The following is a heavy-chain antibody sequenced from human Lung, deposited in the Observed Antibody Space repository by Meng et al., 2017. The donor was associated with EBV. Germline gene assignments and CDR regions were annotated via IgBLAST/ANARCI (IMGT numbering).Heavy chain of an antibody. J-gene: IGHJ5*02. Sequence: EVQLVESGGGLGKPGESXXPSCVASGFIFSDYNMNWLRQAPGKGLEWVSSISSGNSYIYYADSVKGRFSISRDNAKNSLSLQMNSLRADDTAVYYCARLTGTGWFDPWGQGTLVTVSS. CDR2: ISSGNSYI. D-gene: IGHD1-7*01. V-gene: IGHV3-21*02. CDR3: ARLTGTGWFDP. CDR1: GFIFSDYN.